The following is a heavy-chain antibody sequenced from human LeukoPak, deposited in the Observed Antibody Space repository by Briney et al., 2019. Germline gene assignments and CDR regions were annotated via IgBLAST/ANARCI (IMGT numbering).Heavy chain of an antibody. D-gene: IGHD3-10*01. V-gene: IGHV3-21*01. J-gene: IGHJ4*02. CDR3: ARGGRLLWFGESIDY. Sequence: GGSLRPSCAASGFTFSSYSMNWVRQAPGKGLEWVSSISSSSSYIYYADSVKGRFTISRDNAKNSLYLQMNSLRAEDTAVYYCARGGRLLWFGESIDYWGQGTLVTVSS. CDR2: ISSSSSYI. CDR1: GFTFSSYS.